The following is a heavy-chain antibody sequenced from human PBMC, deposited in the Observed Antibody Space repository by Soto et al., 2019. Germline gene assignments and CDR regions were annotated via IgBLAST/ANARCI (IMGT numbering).Heavy chain of an antibody. CDR3: ARGGVDYYDSSGYYFSPYYFDY. J-gene: IGHJ4*02. CDR1: GGSISSSSYY. Sequence: SETLSLTCTVSGGSISSSSYYWGWIRQPPGKGLEWIGFIFHSWITYYNPSLKSRVTISVDRSKNQFSLMLSSVTAADTAVYYCARGGVDYYDSSGYYFSPYYFDYWGQGTLVTVSS. V-gene: IGHV4-39*07. D-gene: IGHD3-22*01. CDR2: IFHSWIT.